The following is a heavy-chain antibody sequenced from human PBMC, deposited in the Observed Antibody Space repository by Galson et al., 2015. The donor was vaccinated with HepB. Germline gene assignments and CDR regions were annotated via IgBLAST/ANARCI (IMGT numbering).Heavy chain of an antibody. CDR1: GFTFSSYG. CDR3: AEGYGSGTTRADY. CDR2: IRYDGSNK. V-gene: IGHV3-30*02. D-gene: IGHD3-10*01. Sequence: SLRLSCAASGFTFSSYGMHWVRQAPGKGLEWVAFIRYDGSNKYYADSVKGRFTISRDNSKNTLYLQMNSLRAEDTAVYYCAEGYGSGTTRADYWGQGTLVTVSS. J-gene: IGHJ4*02.